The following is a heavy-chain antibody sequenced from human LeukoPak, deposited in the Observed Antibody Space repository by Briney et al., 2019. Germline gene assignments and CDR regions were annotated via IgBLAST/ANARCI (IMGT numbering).Heavy chain of an antibody. CDR1: GFTFSSYE. V-gene: IGHV3-48*03. CDR3: ARSLRRYYYDSSGYYGNFDY. CDR2: VSGSGYTI. Sequence: GGSLRLSCAASGFTFSSYEMNWVRQAPGKGLEWVSYVSGSGYTIYYADSVKGRFTISRDNAKNSLYVQMNSLRAEDTAAYYCARSLRRYYYDSSGYYGNFDYWGQGTLVTVSS. J-gene: IGHJ4*02. D-gene: IGHD3-22*01.